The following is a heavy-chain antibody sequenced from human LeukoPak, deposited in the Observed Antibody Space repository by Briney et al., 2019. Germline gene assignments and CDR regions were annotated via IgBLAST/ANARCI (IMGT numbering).Heavy chain of an antibody. CDR2: IYYSGST. J-gene: IGHJ4*02. CDR1: GGSISSSSYY. D-gene: IGHD7-27*01. CDR3: ARATGEIDY. V-gene: IGHV4-39*07. Sequence: SETLSLTCTVSGGSISSSSYYWGWIRQPPGKGLEWIGSIYYSGSTYYNPSLKSRVTISVDTSKNQFSLKLSSVTAADTAVYYCARATGEIDYWGQGTLVTVSS.